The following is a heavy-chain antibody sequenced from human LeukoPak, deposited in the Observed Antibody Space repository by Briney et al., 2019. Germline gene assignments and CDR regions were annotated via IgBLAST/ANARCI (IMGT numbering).Heavy chain of an antibody. CDR2: MYYSGST. CDR1: GGSINGYY. CDR3: AIRATSGSPYYLDY. V-gene: IGHV4-59*01. D-gene: IGHD3-10*01. J-gene: IGHJ4*02. Sequence: SETLSLTCTVSGGSINGYYWTWIRLPPGKELEWIGYMYYSGSTNYNPSLKSRVTMSVDTLKNQFSLKLSSVTAADTAVYYCAIRATSGSPYYLDYWGQGTLVTVSS.